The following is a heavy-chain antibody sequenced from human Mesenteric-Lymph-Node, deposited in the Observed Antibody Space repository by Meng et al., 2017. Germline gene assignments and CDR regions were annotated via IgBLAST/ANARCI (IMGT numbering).Heavy chain of an antibody. D-gene: IGHD3-10*01. Sequence: GGSLRLSCAASGFTLSDFYMTWIRQAPGKGLEWLSYISSSGGVIYYADSLKGRFTISKDNAKNSLYLQMNSLRAEDTAVYYCARVNWFGELTIDSWGQGTLVTVSS. CDR1: GFTLSDFY. CDR3: ARVNWFGELTIDS. J-gene: IGHJ4*02. V-gene: IGHV3-11*04. CDR2: ISSSGGVI.